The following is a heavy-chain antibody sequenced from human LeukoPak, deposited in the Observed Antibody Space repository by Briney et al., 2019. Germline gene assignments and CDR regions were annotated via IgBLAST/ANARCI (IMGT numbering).Heavy chain of an antibody. D-gene: IGHD3-10*01. CDR3: ARDREMGYGSGSYYSNWFDP. CDR2: INHSGST. V-gene: IGHV4-34*01. CDR1: GGSFSGYY. J-gene: IGHJ5*02. Sequence: PSETLSLTCAVYGGSFSGYYWSWIRQPPGKGLEWIGEINHSGSTNYNPSLKSRVTISVDTSKSQFSLKLSSVTAADTAVYYCARDREMGYGSGSYYSNWFDPWGQGTLVTVSS.